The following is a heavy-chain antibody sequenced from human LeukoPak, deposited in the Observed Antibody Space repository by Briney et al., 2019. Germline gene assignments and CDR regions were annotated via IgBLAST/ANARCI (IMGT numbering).Heavy chain of an antibody. V-gene: IGHV4-31*03. Sequence: SQTLSLTCTVSGGSISSGTYYWSWIRQHPGKGLEWIGYIYYSGSTYYNPSLKSRVTISVDTSKNQFSLKLSSVTVADTAVYYCARVDVTIFGVVSPFDYRGQGTLVTVSS. CDR3: ARVDVTIFGVVSPFDY. D-gene: IGHD3-3*01. CDR2: IYYSGST. J-gene: IGHJ4*02. CDR1: GGSISSGTYY.